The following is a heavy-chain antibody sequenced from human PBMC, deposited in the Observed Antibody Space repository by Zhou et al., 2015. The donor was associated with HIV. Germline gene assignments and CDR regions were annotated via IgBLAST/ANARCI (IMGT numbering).Heavy chain of an antibody. Sequence: SSYAISWVRQAPGQGLEWMGGIIPIFGTANYAQKFQGRVTITADESTSTAYMELSSLRSEDTAVYYCARDRVRHEYSSSLIAGGTLGDAFDIWGQGTMVTVSS. CDR2: IIPIFGTA. J-gene: IGHJ3*02. CDR1: SSYA. CDR3: ARDRVRHEYSSSLIAGGTLGDAFDI. D-gene: IGHD6-13*01. V-gene: IGHV1-69*01.